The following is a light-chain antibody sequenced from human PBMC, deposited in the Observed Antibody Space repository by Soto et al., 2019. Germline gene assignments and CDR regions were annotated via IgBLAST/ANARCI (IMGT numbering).Light chain of an antibody. Sequence: QSVLTQPASVSGCPRLSITIYCTSTSSDVGCYNYVSCYQQHPGKASKLMIYEVSNRPPRVSNRFSCSNYCNTASLTIPSLQDADEADYSCSSYTSRNTYVFRPGTKVTVL. CDR1: SSDVGCYNY. J-gene: IGLJ1*01. V-gene: IGLV2-14*01. CDR3: SSYTSRNTYV. CDR2: EVS.